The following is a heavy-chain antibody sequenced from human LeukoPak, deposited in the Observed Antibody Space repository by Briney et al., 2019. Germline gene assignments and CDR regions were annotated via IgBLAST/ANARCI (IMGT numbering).Heavy chain of an antibody. CDR3: ATSSSSVYAFDI. CDR2: INSDGSST. D-gene: IGHD6-6*01. V-gene: IGHV3-74*01. Sequence: GGSLRLSCAASGFTFSNYWMHWVRQAPGKGLVWVSRINSDGSSTSYADSVKGRFTISRDNAKNSLFLQINSLRAEDTAVYYCATSSSSVYAFDIWGQGTMVTVSS. J-gene: IGHJ3*02. CDR1: GFTFSNYW.